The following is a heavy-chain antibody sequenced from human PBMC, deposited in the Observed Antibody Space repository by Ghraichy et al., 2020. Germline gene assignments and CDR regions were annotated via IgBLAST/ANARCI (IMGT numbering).Heavy chain of an antibody. CDR3: ARDRGSYGDYSFDY. D-gene: IGHD4-17*01. V-gene: IGHV4-59*11. J-gene: IGHJ4*02. CDR1: GGSISTHY. CDR2: IYYSGST. Sequence: SETLSLTCTVSGGSISTHYWSWMRQPPGKGLEWIGYIYYSGSTNYNPSLKSRVTISVDTSKNQFSLKLSSVTAADTAVYYCARDRGSYGDYSFDYWGQGTLVTVSS.